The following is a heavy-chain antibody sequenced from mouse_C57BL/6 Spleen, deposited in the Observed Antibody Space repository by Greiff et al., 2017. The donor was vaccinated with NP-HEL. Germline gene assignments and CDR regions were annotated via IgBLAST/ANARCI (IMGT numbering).Heavy chain of an antibody. CDR1: GFTFSSYA. CDR2: ISDGGSYT. D-gene: IGHD6-1*01. CDR3: ARAVKGNYFDY. Sequence: EVQGVESGGGLVKPGGSLKLSCAASGFTFSSYAMSWVRQTPEKRLEWVATISDGGSYTYYPDNVKGRFTISRDNAKNNLYLQMSHLKSEDTAMYYCARAVKGNYFDYWGQGTTLTVSS. J-gene: IGHJ2*01. V-gene: IGHV5-4*01.